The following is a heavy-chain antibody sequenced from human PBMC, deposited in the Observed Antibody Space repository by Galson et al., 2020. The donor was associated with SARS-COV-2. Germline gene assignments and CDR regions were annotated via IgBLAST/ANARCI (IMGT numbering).Heavy chain of an antibody. V-gene: IGHV4-4*07. Sequence: ETSETLSLTCTVSGGPLSSYYWSWIRQPAGKGLEWIGRIYTSGSTNYNPSLTSRVTMSVDTSKNQFSLKLSSVTAADTAVYYCARDIVVVPNGPKYYYYGMDVWGQGTTVTVSS. D-gene: IGHD2-2*01. CDR2: IYTSGST. CDR1: GGPLSSYY. J-gene: IGHJ6*02. CDR3: ARDIVVVPNGPKYYYYGMDV.